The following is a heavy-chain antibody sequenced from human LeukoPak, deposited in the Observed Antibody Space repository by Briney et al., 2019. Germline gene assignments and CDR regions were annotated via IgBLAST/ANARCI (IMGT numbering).Heavy chain of an antibody. CDR2: IYYSGST. CDR1: GGSISSSSYY. Sequence: SETLSLTCTVSGGSISSSSYYWGWIRQPPGKGLEWIGSIYYSGSTYYNPSFKSRVTISVDTSKNQFSPKLSSVTAADTAVYYCARLMTTVTTLVVGLDYWGQGTLVTVSS. V-gene: IGHV4-39*01. CDR3: ARLMTTVTTLVVGLDY. J-gene: IGHJ4*02. D-gene: IGHD4-17*01.